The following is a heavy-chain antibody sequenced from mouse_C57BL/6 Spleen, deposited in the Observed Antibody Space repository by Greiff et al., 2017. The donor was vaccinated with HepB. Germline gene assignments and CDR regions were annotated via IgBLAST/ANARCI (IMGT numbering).Heavy chain of an antibody. Sequence: EVQLQQSGPELVKPGASVKIPCKASGYTFTDYNMDWVKQSHGKSLEWIGDINPNNGGTIYNQKFKGKATLTVDKSSSTAYMELRSLTSEDTAVYYCARKSYYYGSSPYAMDYWGQGTSVTVSS. CDR1: GYTFTDYN. D-gene: IGHD1-1*01. V-gene: IGHV1-18*01. J-gene: IGHJ4*01. CDR3: ARKSYYYGSSPYAMDY. CDR2: INPNNGGT.